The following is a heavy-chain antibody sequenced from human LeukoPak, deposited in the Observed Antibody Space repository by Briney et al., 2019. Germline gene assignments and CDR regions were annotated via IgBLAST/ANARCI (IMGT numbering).Heavy chain of an antibody. CDR1: GYSFTSYW. CDR3: ARFLYSGYDYQEFPPFDY. V-gene: IGHV5-51*01. D-gene: IGHD5-12*01. CDR2: IYPGDSDT. Sequence: GESLKISCKGSGYSFTSYWIGWVRQMPGKGLEWMGIIYPGDSDTRYSPSVQGQVTISADKSISTAYLQWSSLKASDTAMYYCARFLYSGYDYQEFPPFDYWGQGTLVTVSS. J-gene: IGHJ4*02.